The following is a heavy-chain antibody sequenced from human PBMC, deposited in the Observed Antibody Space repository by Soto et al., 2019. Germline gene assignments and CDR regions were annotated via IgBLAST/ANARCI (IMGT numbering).Heavy chain of an antibody. D-gene: IGHD6-13*01. J-gene: IGHJ4*02. CDR1: RSRFSSNRAA. V-gene: IGHV6-1*01. Sequence: QTLPRPYDMIRSRFSSNRAAWICIRHGPWRGLEWLGRTYYRSKWYNDYAGSVKSRITINPDTSKNQFSLQLNSVTPDDTAVYYCARGWQLAYWGQGTLVTVSS. CDR3: ARGWQLAY. CDR2: TYYRSKWYN.